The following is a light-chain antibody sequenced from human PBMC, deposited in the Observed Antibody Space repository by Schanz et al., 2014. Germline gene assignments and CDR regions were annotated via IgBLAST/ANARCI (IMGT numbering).Light chain of an antibody. V-gene: IGLV2-14*03. CDR1: SSDVGGYNY. CDR3: SSYTGSSTYVV. Sequence: QSALTQPASVSGSPGQSITISCTGTSSDVGGYNYVSWYQLHPGKAPKLMIYDVSHRPSGVSNRFSGSKSGNTASLTISGLQAEDEADYYCSSYTGSSTYVVFGGGTKLTVL. J-gene: IGLJ2*01. CDR2: DVS.